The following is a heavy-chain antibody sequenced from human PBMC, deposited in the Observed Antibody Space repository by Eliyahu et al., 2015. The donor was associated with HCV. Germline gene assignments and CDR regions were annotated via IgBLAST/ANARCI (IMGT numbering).Heavy chain of an antibody. D-gene: IGHD2-8*01. Sequence: QLQLQESGPGLVKPSETLSLTCTVSGGSISSSSYYWGWIRQPPGKGLEWIGNIYYSGSTYYNPSLKSRVTISVDTSKNQFSLKLSSVTAADTAVYYCARQRYCTNGVCYSGKHDAFDIWGQGTMVTVSS. CDR1: GGSISSSSYY. CDR3: ARQRYCTNGVCYSGKHDAFDI. CDR2: IYYSGST. J-gene: IGHJ3*02. V-gene: IGHV4-39*01.